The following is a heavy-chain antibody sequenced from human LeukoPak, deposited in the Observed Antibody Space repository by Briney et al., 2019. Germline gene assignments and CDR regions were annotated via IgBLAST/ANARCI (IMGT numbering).Heavy chain of an antibody. Sequence: GGSLRLSCAASGFTFSNYSMNWVRQAPGKGLEWVSYVIRSSSTIYYADSVKGRFTISRDNAKNSLYLQMNSMRAEDTAVYYCARGRGSPNDAFDIWGQGTMVTVSS. J-gene: IGHJ3*02. V-gene: IGHV3-48*04. D-gene: IGHD1-26*01. CDR3: ARGRGSPNDAFDI. CDR1: GFTFSNYS. CDR2: VIRSSSTI.